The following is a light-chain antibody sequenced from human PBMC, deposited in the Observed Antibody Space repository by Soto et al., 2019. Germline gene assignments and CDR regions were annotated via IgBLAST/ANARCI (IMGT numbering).Light chain of an antibody. J-gene: IGKJ3*01. CDR2: DAS. CDR3: HQRSTWPFT. V-gene: IGKV3-11*01. Sequence: EIVLTQSPATLSLSPGERATLSCRASQSISSYLAWYQQKPDQAPRLLIYDASNRATGIPGRFSGSGSGTDFTLTISSLEPEDFAVYYCHQRSTWPFTFGPGTKVDIK. CDR1: QSISSY.